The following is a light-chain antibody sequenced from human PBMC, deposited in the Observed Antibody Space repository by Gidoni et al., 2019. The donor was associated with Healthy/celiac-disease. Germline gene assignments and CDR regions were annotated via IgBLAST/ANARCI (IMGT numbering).Light chain of an antibody. CDR1: SY. J-gene: IGKJ4*01. CDR2: RAS. Sequence: SYLNWYRQKPGKVPKLLGYRASNMQSGVPSRFSGGGSGTDFTLTISSLQPEDVAPYYGQQTYNAPFGGGTKVEIK. V-gene: IGKV1-27*01. CDR3: QQTYNAP.